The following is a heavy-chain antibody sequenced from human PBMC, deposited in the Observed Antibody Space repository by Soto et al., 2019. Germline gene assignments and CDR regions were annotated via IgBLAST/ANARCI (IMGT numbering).Heavy chain of an antibody. Sequence: GESLKISCKGSGYSFTNYWIAWVRQMPGKGLEWMGLIYPGDSDTRYSPSFQGQVTISADKSISTAYLQWSSLKASDTAMYYCAREEDLYCSSTSCYGYDYWGQGTLVTVSS. D-gene: IGHD2-2*01. J-gene: IGHJ4*02. V-gene: IGHV5-51*01. CDR3: AREEDLYCSSTSCYGYDY. CDR2: IYPGDSDT. CDR1: GYSFTNYW.